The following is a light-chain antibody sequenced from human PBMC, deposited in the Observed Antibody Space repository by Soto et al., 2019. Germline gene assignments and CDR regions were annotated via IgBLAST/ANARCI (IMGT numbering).Light chain of an antibody. CDR2: SNN. J-gene: IGLJ1*01. CDR3: AAWDDSLNGYV. V-gene: IGLV1-44*01. Sequence: QSVLTQPPSASETPGQTVTISCSGSSSNIGSHTVSWYQQLPGTAPKLLIYSNNQRPSGVPDRFSGSKSGTSASLAISGLQSEDEADYYCAAWDDSLNGYVFGTGTKLTVL. CDR1: SSNIGSHT.